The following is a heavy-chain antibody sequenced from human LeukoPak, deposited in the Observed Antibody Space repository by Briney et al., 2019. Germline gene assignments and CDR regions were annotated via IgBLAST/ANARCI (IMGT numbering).Heavy chain of an antibody. D-gene: IGHD5-18*01. Sequence: PSETLSLTCAVYGGSLSGYYWSWIRQPPGKGLEWIGEINHSGSTNYNPSLKSRVTISVDTSKNQFSLKLSSVTAADTAVYYCARWGTWIQLWSTDYWGQGTLVTVSS. J-gene: IGHJ4*02. CDR3: ARWGTWIQLWSTDY. CDR1: GGSLSGYY. CDR2: INHSGST. V-gene: IGHV4-34*01.